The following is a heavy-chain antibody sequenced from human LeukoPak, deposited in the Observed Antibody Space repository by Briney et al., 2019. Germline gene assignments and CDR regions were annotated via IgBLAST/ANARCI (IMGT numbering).Heavy chain of an antibody. Sequence: GASVKVSCKVSGYTLTELSMHWVRQAPGKGLEWMGGFDPEDGETIYAQKFQGRVTMTEDTSTDTAYMELSSLRSEDTAVYYCARDLGPPKWELDPPPVEYGMDVWGQGTTVTVSS. CDR3: ARDLGPPKWELDPPPVEYGMDV. CDR2: FDPEDGET. D-gene: IGHD1-26*01. CDR1: GYTLTELS. V-gene: IGHV1-24*01. J-gene: IGHJ6*02.